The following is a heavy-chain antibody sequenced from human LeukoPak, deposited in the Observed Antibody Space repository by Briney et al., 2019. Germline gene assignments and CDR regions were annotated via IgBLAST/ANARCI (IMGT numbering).Heavy chain of an antibody. CDR1: GGSFSDYF. Sequence: SETLSLTCAVYGGSFSDYFWNWIRQPPGKGLEWIGEINHGGGTRYNPSLKSRATISVDTSKKQFSLNLTSVTAADTAVYYCARGEDGTSDYRPTCFDSWGQGTLVTVSS. D-gene: IGHD4-17*01. CDR2: INHGGGT. J-gene: IGHJ4*02. V-gene: IGHV4-34*01. CDR3: ARGEDGTSDYRPTCFDS.